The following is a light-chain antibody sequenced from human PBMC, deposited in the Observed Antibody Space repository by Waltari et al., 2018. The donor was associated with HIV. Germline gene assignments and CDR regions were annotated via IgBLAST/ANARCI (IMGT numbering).Light chain of an antibody. Sequence: QSVLTQPPSASGTPGQRVTISCSGSNSNIGSNSVYWYQQFPGTAPKLLIYRDNQRPSGVPDRFSGSKSGTSASLAISGLRSKDEADYYCAAWDHSLSARVFGGGTKMTVL. CDR2: RDN. V-gene: IGLV1-47*01. CDR3: AAWDHSLSARV. CDR1: NSNIGSNS. J-gene: IGLJ3*02.